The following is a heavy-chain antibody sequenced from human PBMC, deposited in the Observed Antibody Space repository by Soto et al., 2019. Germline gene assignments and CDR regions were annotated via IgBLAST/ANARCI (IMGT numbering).Heavy chain of an antibody. J-gene: IGHJ5*02. CDR1: GGSVSSVSYY. V-gene: IGHV4-61*01. D-gene: IGHD1-26*01. CDR2: IYYSGST. CDR3: RRDVIHPEWELPRGRWFGT. Sequence: ETLSITCTVSGGSVSSVSYYWSWIRQPPGKGLEWIGYIYYSGSTNYTPSLKSRVTISVDTYKNQFSLKLSSVTAADTAVYYCRRDVIHPEWELPRGRWFGTWGQCAMVTVSS.